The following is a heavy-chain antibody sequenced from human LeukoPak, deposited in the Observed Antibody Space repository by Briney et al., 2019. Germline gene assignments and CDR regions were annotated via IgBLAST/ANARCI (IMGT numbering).Heavy chain of an antibody. J-gene: IGHJ3*02. D-gene: IGHD3-22*01. V-gene: IGHV3-13*04. CDR2: IGTAGDT. Sequence: GSLRLSCAASGFTFSSYDMHWVRQAIGKGLEWVSAIGTAGDTYYPGSVKGRFTISRENAKNSLYLQMNSLRAGDTAVYYCARQEPGSGYWGDAFDIWGQGTMVTVSS. CDR3: ARQEPGSGYWGDAFDI. CDR1: GFTFSSYD.